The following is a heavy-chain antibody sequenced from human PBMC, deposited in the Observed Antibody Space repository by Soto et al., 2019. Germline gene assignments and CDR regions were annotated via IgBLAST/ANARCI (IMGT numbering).Heavy chain of an antibody. V-gene: IGHV1-3*01. CDR1: GYTFTSYA. CDR3: ARGHIVVVPAAHLTDYCYGMDV. Sequence: ASVKVACKASGYTFTSYAIHWVRQAPGQRLEWMGWINAGNGNTKYSQKFQGRVTIMRDTSGSTADKDVSRLRFEDTAVYYCARGHIVVVPAAHLTDYCYGMDVLGQGTKVTVS. CDR2: INAGNGNT. J-gene: IGHJ6*02. D-gene: IGHD2-2*01.